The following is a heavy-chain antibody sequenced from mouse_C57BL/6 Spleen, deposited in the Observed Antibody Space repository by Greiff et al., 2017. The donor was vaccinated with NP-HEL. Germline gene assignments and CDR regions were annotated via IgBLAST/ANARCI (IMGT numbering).Heavy chain of an antibody. Sequence: QVQLQQPGAELVKPGASVKLSCKASGYTFPSYWMHWVKQRPGRGLGGIGRIDPNSGGTKYNEKFKSKATLTVDKPSSTAYMQLSSLTSEDSAVYYCARVGGIYYDHRDYWGQGTSVTVSS. V-gene: IGHV1-72*01. CDR3: ARVGGIYYDHRDY. CDR2: IDPNSGGT. J-gene: IGHJ4*01. D-gene: IGHD2-4*01. CDR1: GYTFPSYW.